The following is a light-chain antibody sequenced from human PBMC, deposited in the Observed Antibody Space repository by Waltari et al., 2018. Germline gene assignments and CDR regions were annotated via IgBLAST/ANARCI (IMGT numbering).Light chain of an antibody. V-gene: IGLV5-37*01. J-gene: IGLJ1*01. CDR2: YYSDSDK. CDR1: SDINVGSYN. CDR3: MIWPSNASV. Sequence: QPVLTQPPSSSASPGESARLTCTLPSDINVGSYNIYWYQQKPGCPPRYLLYYYSDSDKVQGSGVPSRFSGCKDASANTGILLISGLQSEDEADYYCMIWPSNASVFGTGTKVTVL.